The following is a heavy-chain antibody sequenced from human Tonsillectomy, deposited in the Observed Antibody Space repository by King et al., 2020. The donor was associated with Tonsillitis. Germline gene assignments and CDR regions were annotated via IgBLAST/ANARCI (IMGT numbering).Heavy chain of an antibody. CDR2: ISSSGRYI. CDR3: ASDPMRDTTPGYYGMDV. V-gene: IGHV3-11*01. Sequence: VQLVESGGGLVKPGGSLRLSCAASGLTFSDYYMSWIRQAQGKGLEWVSYISSSGRYIYYAESVKGRFTISRDNAKNSLYLEMNSLRAEDTAVYYCASDPMRDTTPGYYGMDVWGQGTAVTVSS. J-gene: IGHJ6*02. CDR1: GLTFSDYY. D-gene: IGHD2-15*01.